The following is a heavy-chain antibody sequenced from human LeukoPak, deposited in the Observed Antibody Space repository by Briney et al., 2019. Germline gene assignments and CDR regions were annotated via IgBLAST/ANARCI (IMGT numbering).Heavy chain of an antibody. CDR1: GGSFSGYY. Sequence: SETLSLTCAVYGGSFSGYYWSWIRQPSGKGLEWIGEINHSGSTNYNPSLKSRVTISVDTSKNQFSLKLSSVTAADTAVYYCARRPITMVRGARKPYYYYGMDVWGKGTTVTVSS. CDR3: ARRPITMVRGARKPYYYYGMDV. J-gene: IGHJ6*04. D-gene: IGHD3-10*01. CDR2: INHSGST. V-gene: IGHV4-34*01.